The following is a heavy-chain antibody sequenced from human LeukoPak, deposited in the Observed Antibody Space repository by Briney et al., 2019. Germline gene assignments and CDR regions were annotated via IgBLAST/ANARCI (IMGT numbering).Heavy chain of an antibody. D-gene: IGHD6-13*01. V-gene: IGHV3-23*01. CDR2: ISGSGGST. CDR1: GFTFSSSYA. CDR3: AATAPRIAATVLNWFDP. J-gene: IGHJ5*02. Sequence: AGGSLRLSCAASGFTFSSSYAMNWVRQAPGKGLEWVSGISGSGGSTYYADSVKGRFTISRDNSKNTLYLQMNSLRAEDTAVYYCAATAPRIAATVLNWFDPWGQGTLVTVSS.